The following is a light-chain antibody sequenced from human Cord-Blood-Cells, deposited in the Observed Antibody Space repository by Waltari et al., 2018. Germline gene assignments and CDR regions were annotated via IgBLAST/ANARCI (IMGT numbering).Light chain of an antibody. J-gene: IGKJ2*01. Sequence: DIVMTQSPDSLAVSLGERATINCKSSQSVLYSSNNKNYLAWYQQKPGQPPKLLIYWAATRESWVPDRFSGGGSGTDYSLTISSLQAEDVAVYYCQQYYSTPQTFGQGTKLEIK. CDR1: QSVLYSSNNKNY. V-gene: IGKV4-1*01. CDR2: WAA. CDR3: QQYYSTPQT.